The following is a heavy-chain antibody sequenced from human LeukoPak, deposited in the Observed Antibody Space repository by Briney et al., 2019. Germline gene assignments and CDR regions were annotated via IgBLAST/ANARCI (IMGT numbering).Heavy chain of an antibody. CDR3: ASFRMEVTPQRYFQH. V-gene: IGHV4-59*01. Sequence: SETLSLTCTVSGGSISSYYWSWIRQPPGKGLEWIGYIFYSENTSYNPSLKSRVTISIATSMNQFSLKLSSVTAADTAVYYCASFRMEVTPQRYFQHWGQGTLVTVSS. J-gene: IGHJ1*01. D-gene: IGHD5-18*01. CDR2: IFYSENT. CDR1: GGSISSYY.